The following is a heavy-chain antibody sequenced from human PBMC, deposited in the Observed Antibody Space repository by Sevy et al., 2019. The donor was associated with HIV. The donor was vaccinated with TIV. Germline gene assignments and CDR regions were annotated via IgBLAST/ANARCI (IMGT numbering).Heavy chain of an antibody. Sequence: GGSLRLSCGTSGFTFSDYYMTWIRQAPGKGLEWIAYISRNGRYTNYADSVKGRFAISCGNSLYLQMNSRRAGKTAVYYCARRVTMIKRVGNAFDVWVQGTKVTVSS. V-gene: IGHV3-11*06. J-gene: IGHJ3*01. CDR2: ISRNGRYT. CDR1: GFTFSDYY. CDR3: ARRVTMIKRVGNAFDV. D-gene: IGHD3-16*01.